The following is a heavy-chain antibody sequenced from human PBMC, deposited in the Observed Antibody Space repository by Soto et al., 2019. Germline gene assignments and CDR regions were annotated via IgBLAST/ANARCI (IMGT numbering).Heavy chain of an antibody. Sequence: ASVKVSCKASGGTFSSYAISWVRQAPGQGLEWMGGIIPIFGTANYAQKFQGRVTITADESTSTAYMELSSLRSEDTAAYYCARESGAPEYYDFWCPSSWFDPWRQGPLVTVSS. D-gene: IGHD3-3*01. J-gene: IGHJ5*02. CDR3: ARESGAPEYYDFWCPSSWFDP. CDR1: GGTFSSYA. V-gene: IGHV1-69*13. CDR2: IIPIFGTA.